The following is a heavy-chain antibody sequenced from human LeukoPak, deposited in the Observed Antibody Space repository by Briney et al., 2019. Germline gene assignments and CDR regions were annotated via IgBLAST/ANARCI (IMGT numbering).Heavy chain of an antibody. Sequence: ASVKVSCKASGYTFTSYGISRVRQAPGQGLEWMGWISAYNGNTNYAQKLQGRVTMTTDTSTSTAYMELRSLRSDDTAVYYCARGMNIVVVVAATVNDAFDIWGQGTMVTVSS. V-gene: IGHV1-18*01. J-gene: IGHJ3*02. CDR1: GYTFTSYG. CDR2: ISAYNGNT. CDR3: ARGMNIVVVVAATVNDAFDI. D-gene: IGHD2-15*01.